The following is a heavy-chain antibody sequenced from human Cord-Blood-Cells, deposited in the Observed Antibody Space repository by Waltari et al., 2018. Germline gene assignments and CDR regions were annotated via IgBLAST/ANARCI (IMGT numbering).Heavy chain of an antibody. J-gene: IGHJ3*02. Sequence: QVQLVQSGAEVKKPGASVKVSGKVSGYTLTELSMHWVQQAPGEGRVWMGGFDPEDGETIYAQKFQGRVTMTEDTSTDTAYMELSSLRSEDTAVYYCATDRYSSSIDAFDIWGQGTMVTVSS. V-gene: IGHV1-24*01. D-gene: IGHD6-6*01. CDR3: ATDRYSSSIDAFDI. CDR2: FDPEDGET. CDR1: GYTLTELS.